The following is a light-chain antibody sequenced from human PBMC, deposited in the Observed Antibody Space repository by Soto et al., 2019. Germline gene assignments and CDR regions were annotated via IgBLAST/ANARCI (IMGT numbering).Light chain of an antibody. J-gene: IGKJ1*01. CDR2: GAS. Sequence: EIVMTQSPATLSVSPGERATLSCRASQSVSSNLAWYQQKPGQAPRLLSYGASTRATGIPARLSGSGSGTEFTLTINSLQSEGFAVYYCQQYNNWPPWTFGQGPKVEIK. CDR3: QQYNNWPPWT. CDR1: QSVSSN. V-gene: IGKV3-15*01.